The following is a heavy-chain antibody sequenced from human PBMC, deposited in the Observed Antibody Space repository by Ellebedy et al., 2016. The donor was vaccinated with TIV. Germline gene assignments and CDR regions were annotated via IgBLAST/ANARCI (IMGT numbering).Heavy chain of an antibody. CDR3: AREGYYYDSSDY. Sequence: GSLRLXXAVYGGSFSGYYWSWIRQPPGKGLEWIGEINHSGSTNYNPSLKSRVTISVDTSKNQFSLKLSSVTAADTAVYYCAREGYYYDSSDYWGQGTLVTVSS. V-gene: IGHV4-34*01. CDR1: GGSFSGYY. CDR2: INHSGST. D-gene: IGHD3-22*01. J-gene: IGHJ4*02.